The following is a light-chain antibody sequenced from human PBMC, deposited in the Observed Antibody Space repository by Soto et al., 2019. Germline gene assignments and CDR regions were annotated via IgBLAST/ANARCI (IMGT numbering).Light chain of an antibody. Sequence: EIVLMQSPGTLSLSPGERATLSCRASQTMTRAYVAWYQQKPGQAPRLLIYAASYRATGISDKVSGSGSDTDFSLTISRLETEDSAVYYCHQYHSPPQTFGQGTNVEIK. J-gene: IGKJ2*01. V-gene: IGKV3-20*01. CDR1: QTMTRAY. CDR2: AAS. CDR3: HQYHSPPQT.